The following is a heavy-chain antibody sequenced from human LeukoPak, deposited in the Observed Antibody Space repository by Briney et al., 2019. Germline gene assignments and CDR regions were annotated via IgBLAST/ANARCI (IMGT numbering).Heavy chain of an antibody. V-gene: IGHV4-61*02. Sequence: NPSQTLSLTCVVSGGSISRGSYYWNWIRQPAGKGLEWMGRIYNSGSTNYNPSLKSRVTISADMSRNQLSLLLTSVTAADTAVYYCARQTFGVLYFDSWGLGTLVIVSS. CDR1: GGSISRGSYY. D-gene: IGHD3-16*01. CDR3: ARQTFGVLYFDS. J-gene: IGHJ4*02. CDR2: IYNSGST.